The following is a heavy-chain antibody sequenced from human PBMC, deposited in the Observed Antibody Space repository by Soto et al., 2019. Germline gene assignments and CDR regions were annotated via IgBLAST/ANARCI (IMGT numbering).Heavy chain of an antibody. CDR3: AKEYYSDSSFDS. V-gene: IGHV3-23*01. CDR1: GIIFSNYA. J-gene: IGHJ4*02. D-gene: IGHD3-22*01. Sequence: GGSLRLSCATSGIIFSNYAFSWVRQAPGKGLEWVSCISGSGGETYYADSVKGRFTISRDNSKNRLYLQMNSLRAEDTAIYYCAKEYYSDSSFDSWGQGTLVTVSS. CDR2: ISGSGGET.